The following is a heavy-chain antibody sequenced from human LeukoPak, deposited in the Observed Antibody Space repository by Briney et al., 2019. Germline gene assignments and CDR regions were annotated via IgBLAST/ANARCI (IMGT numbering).Heavy chain of an antibody. J-gene: IGHJ4*02. V-gene: IGHV3-48*01. CDR3: ARRYSYLDY. Sequence: PGGSLRLSCAASGFTFSSYSMNWVRQAPGKGLEWVSYISSSSSTIYYADSVKGRFTISRDNAKNSLYLQMNSLRAEDTAVYYCARRYSYLDYWGQGTLVTVSS. CDR1: GFTFSSYS. CDR2: ISSSSSTI. D-gene: IGHD5-18*01.